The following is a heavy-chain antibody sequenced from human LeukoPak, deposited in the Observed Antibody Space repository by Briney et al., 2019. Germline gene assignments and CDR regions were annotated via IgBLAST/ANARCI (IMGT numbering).Heavy chain of an antibody. CDR3: ARETYYYDSSGYYYDY. D-gene: IGHD3-22*01. CDR1: GGTFSSYA. J-gene: IGHJ4*02. V-gene: IGHV1-18*01. Sequence: GASVKYSCKASGGTFSSYAISWVRQAPGQGLEWMGWISAYNGNTNYAQKLQGRVTMTTDTSTSTAYMELRSLRSDDTAVYYCARETYYYDSSGYYYDYWGQGTLVTVSS. CDR2: ISAYNGNT.